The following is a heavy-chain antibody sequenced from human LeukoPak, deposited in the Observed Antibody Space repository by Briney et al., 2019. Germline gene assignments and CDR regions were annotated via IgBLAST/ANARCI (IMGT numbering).Heavy chain of an antibody. CDR2: INSDGSGT. Sequence: GGSLRLSCAASGFTLSSYWMHWVRQVPGKGLVWVSRINSDGSGTSDADSVKGRFTISRDNAKNTLYLQMNSLRAEDTAVYYCVRGERHAFDIWGQGTMVTVSS. CDR3: VRGERHAFDI. J-gene: IGHJ3*02. CDR1: GFTLSSYW. V-gene: IGHV3-74*01.